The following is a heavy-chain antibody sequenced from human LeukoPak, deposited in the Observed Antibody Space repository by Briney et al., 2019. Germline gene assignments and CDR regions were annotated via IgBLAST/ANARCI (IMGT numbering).Heavy chain of an antibody. CDR2: IYYSGST. D-gene: IGHD6-13*01. CDR1: GGSISSYY. V-gene: IGHV4-59*01. Sequence: PSETLSLTCTVSGGSISSYYWTWIRQPPGKGLEWIGYIYYSGSTNYNPSLKSRVTISVDTSKNQFSLNLSSVTAADTAVYYCARVVIAAAGNYYYYYYMDVWGKGTTVTVSS. CDR3: ARVVIAAAGNYYYYYYMDV. J-gene: IGHJ6*03.